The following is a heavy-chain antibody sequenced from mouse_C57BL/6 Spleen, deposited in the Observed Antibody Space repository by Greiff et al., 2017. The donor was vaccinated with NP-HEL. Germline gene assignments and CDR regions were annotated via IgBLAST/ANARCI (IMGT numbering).Heavy chain of an antibody. CDR1: GYTFTSYW. D-gene: IGHD2-5*01. J-gene: IGHJ2*01. CDR2: IYPSDSET. CDR3: ARSYSNGFDY. V-gene: IGHV1-61*01. Sequence: QVQLQQSGAELVRPGSSVKLSCKASGYTFTSYWMDWVKQRPGQGLEWIGNIYPSDSETHYNQKFKDKATLTVDKSSSTAYMQLSSLTSEDSAVYYCARSYSNGFDYWGQGTTLTVSS.